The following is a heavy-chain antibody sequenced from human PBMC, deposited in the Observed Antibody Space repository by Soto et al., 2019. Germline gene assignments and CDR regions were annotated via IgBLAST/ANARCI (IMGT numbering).Heavy chain of an antibody. D-gene: IGHD4-4*01. Sequence: QVQLQQWGAGLLKTSETLSLTCANYGGTSTTYSWNWIRKPPGKRLEWIGEVSHTETTNYNPSLQSRINISTDMSNNQFSLRLTSMTAADTATYYCARQRTVCAWYDSWGHGSLVIVS. J-gene: IGHJ5*01. CDR2: VSHTETT. CDR1: GGTSTTYS. V-gene: IGHV4-34*01. CDR3: ARQRTVCAWYDS.